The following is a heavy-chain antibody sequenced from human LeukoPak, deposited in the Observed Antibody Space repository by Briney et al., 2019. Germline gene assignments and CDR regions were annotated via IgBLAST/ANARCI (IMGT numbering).Heavy chain of an antibody. Sequence: PGGSLRLSCAASGFTFSSYAMSWFRKAPGKGLEWVSPISGSGGSTYYADSVKGRFTISRDNSKNTLYLQMNSLRAEDTAVYYCAKSPVRGYYDSSGYYCFDYWGQGTLVTVSS. CDR3: AKSPVRGYYDSSGYYCFDY. D-gene: IGHD3-22*01. J-gene: IGHJ4*02. CDR2: ISGSGGST. CDR1: GFTFSSYA. V-gene: IGHV3-23*01.